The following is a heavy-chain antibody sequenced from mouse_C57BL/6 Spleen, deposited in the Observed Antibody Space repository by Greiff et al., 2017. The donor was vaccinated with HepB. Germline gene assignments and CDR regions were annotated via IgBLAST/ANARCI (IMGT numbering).Heavy chain of an antibody. CDR2: IDPSDSYT. V-gene: IGHV1-69*01. CDR1: GYTFTSYW. D-gene: IGHD4-1*01. Sequence: QVQLQQPGAELVMPGASVKLSCKASGYTFTSYWMHWVKQRPGQGLEWIGEIDPSDSYTNYNQKFKGKSTLTVDKSSSTAYMQLSSLTSEDSAVYYCAGADWDWFAYWGQGTLVTVSA. CDR3: AGADWDWFAY. J-gene: IGHJ3*01.